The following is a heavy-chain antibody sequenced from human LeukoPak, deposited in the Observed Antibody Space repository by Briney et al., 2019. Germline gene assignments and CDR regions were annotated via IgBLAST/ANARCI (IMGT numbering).Heavy chain of an antibody. CDR1: GFTLSNYN. J-gene: IGHJ5*01. Sequence: GGSLRLSCAASGFTLSNYNMNWVRQAPGKGLEWVANIKQDGSEKYYVDSVKGRFTISRDNAKNSLYLQMVSLRAEDTAVYYCATSPYSSSWFDSWGQGTLVTVSS. D-gene: IGHD6-13*01. CDR2: IKQDGSEK. CDR3: ATSPYSSSWFDS. V-gene: IGHV3-7*01.